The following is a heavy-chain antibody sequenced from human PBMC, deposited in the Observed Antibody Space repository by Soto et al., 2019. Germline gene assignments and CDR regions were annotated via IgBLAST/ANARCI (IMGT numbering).Heavy chain of an antibody. D-gene: IGHD6-13*01. CDR3: VKGGASYPSCWYPT. J-gene: IGHJ4*02. Sequence: DVQLLESGGGLVQPGGSLTLSCAASGFTFSNYAMHWVRQAPGKGLEWVSTIKDSGESTFYLDSVRGRFTISRDNSKNTLYQQMTSLRVEHTPLSHCVKGGASYPSCWYPTGGQGILVTVSS. CDR1: GFTFSNYA. V-gene: IGHV3-23*01. CDR2: IKDSGEST.